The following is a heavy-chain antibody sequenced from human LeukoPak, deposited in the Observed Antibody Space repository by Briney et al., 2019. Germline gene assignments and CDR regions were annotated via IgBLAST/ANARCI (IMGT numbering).Heavy chain of an antibody. CDR1: GFTFSSYG. Sequence: PGGSLRLSCAASGFTFSSYGMHWVRQAPGKGLEWVAFIRYDGSNKYHADSVKGRFTISRDNSKNTLYLQMNSLRAEDTAVYYCAKPLIAAAGTPDYWGQGTLVTVSS. D-gene: IGHD6-13*01. CDR3: AKPLIAAAGTPDY. V-gene: IGHV3-30*02. CDR2: IRYDGSNK. J-gene: IGHJ4*02.